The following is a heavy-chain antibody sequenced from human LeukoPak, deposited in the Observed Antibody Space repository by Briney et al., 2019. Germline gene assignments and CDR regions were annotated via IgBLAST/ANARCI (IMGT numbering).Heavy chain of an antibody. J-gene: IGHJ5*02. Sequence: SETLSLTCTVSGGSTSSYYWSWIRQPPGKGLEWIGYIYYSGSTNYNPSLKSRVTISVDTSKNQFSLKLSSVTAADTAVYYCARGVHLRRYNWFDPWGQGTLVTVSS. CDR2: IYYSGST. CDR3: ARGVHLRRYNWFDP. V-gene: IGHV4-59*01. CDR1: GGSTSSYY.